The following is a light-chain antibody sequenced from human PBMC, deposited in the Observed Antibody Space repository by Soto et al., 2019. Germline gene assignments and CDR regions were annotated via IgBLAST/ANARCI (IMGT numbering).Light chain of an antibody. V-gene: IGKV3-11*01. J-gene: IGKJ1*01. CDR3: QQRTDRPPWT. CDR1: QSIGLA. Sequence: EIVLTQSPATLSLSPGERATLSCRASQSIGLAIAWYQHKPGQAPRLLIFDASQRATGIPARFKGRGSGTDVTLSISSLEREDFAVYYWQQRTDRPPWTFGQGTKVGSK. CDR2: DAS.